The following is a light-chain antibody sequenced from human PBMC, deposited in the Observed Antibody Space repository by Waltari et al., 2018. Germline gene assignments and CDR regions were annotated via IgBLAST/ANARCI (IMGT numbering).Light chain of an antibody. CDR1: QNITTN. Sequence: DIQMTQSPSSLSAAVGDSVTINSRAGQNITTNLIWYQQKPGKAPKLLIYGASTLETGVPSRFSGRGSGTDFTLTISSLQPEDFATYYCQQSYSSVAYSFGQGIKLEIK. CDR3: QQSYSSVAYS. V-gene: IGKV1-39*01. J-gene: IGKJ2*03. CDR2: GAS.